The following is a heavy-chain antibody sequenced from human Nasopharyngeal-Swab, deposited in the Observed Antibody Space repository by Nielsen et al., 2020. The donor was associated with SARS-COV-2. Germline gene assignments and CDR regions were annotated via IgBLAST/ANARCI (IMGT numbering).Heavy chain of an antibody. V-gene: IGHV1-46*01. CDR3: AREEDIVVVPAAGLDY. J-gene: IGHJ4*02. Sequence: ASVKVSCKASGYTFTSYYMHWVRQAPGQGLEWMGIINPSGGSTSYAQKFQGRVTMTRDTSTSTVYMELSSLRSEDTAVYYCAREEDIVVVPAAGLDYWGQGTLVTVS. CDR1: GYTFTSYY. D-gene: IGHD2-2*01. CDR2: INPSGGST.